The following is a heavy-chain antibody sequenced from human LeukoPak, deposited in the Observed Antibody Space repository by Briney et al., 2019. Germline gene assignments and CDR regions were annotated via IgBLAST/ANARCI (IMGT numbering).Heavy chain of an antibody. CDR2: SIGSDYKT. J-gene: IGHJ6*02. CDR1: GITIGGFA. D-gene: IGHD2-21*01. V-gene: IGHV3-23*01. CDR3: AKHLHCYVAMDV. Sequence: GGALLLSSAAAGITIGGFAMAGLRAPPVKVLKWFASIGSDYKTHYSESVKGRFAISRDNSKSTVFLQMNSLRAEDTAVYYCAKHLHCYVAMDVWGQGTAVTVFS.